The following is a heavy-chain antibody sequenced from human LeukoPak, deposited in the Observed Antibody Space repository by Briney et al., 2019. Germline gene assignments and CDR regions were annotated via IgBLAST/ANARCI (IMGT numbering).Heavy chain of an antibody. CDR3: AREDTYYYYMDV. CDR1: GGSISRYF. J-gene: IGHJ6*03. Sequence: SETLSLTCTVSGGSISRYFWSWIRQPPGKGLEWIGYVYYTGSTSYNPSLPSLKSRVTISVDTSKNQFSLKLSSVTAADTAVYYCAREDTYYYYMDVWGKGTTVTVSS. D-gene: IGHD5-18*01. CDR2: VYYTGST. V-gene: IGHV4-59*01.